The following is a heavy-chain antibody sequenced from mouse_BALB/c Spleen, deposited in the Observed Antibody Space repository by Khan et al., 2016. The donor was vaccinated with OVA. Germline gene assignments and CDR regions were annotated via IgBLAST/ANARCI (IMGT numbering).Heavy chain of an antibody. CDR1: GFTFSTFG. Sequence: EVELVESGGDLVKPGGSLKLSCAASGFTFSTFGMPWVRQTPDKRLEWVATISTGGSYTYYPDIVKGRFIISRDNAKNTLDLQMSSLKSEDTAMYCGTRLAYYYDSEGFAYWGQGTLVTVSA. V-gene: IGHV5-6*01. CDR2: ISTGGSYT. J-gene: IGHJ3*01. CDR3: TRLAYYYDSEGFAY. D-gene: IGHD1-1*01.